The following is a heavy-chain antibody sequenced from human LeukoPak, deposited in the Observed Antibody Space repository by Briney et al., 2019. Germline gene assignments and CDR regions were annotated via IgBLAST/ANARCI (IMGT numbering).Heavy chain of an antibody. J-gene: IGHJ3*02. Sequence: SETLSLTCIVSGDSISSGNYYWSWIRQPAGKGLEWIGRIYTSGSTNYNPSLKSRVAISIDTSKNQFSPKLSSVTAADTAVYYCARDERPFQEDAFDIWGQGTMVTVSS. CDR1: GDSISSGNYY. CDR2: IYTSGST. CDR3: ARDERPFQEDAFDI. V-gene: IGHV4-61*02.